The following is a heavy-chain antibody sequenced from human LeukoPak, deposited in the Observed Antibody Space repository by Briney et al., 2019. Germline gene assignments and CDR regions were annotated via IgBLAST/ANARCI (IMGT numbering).Heavy chain of an antibody. CDR2: ISYDGSNK. J-gene: IGHJ4*02. D-gene: IGHD2-2*02. V-gene: IGHV3-30*04. CDR1: GFTFSSYA. CDR3: ATGPRDRYCSSTSCYRLDY. Sequence: GGSLRLSCAASGFTFSSYAMHWVRQAPGKGLEWVAVISYDGSNKYYADSVKGRFTISRDNSKNTLYLQMSSLRSEDTAVYYCATGPRDRYCSSTSCYRLDYWGQGTLVTVSS.